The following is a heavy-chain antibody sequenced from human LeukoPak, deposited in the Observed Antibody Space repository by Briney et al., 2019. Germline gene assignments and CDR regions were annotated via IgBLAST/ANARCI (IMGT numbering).Heavy chain of an antibody. CDR3: ARDHSKYYDFWSGYFTWFDP. Sequence: SETLSLTCPVPGGSISSGSYYWSWIRQPAGKGLEWIGRIYTSGSTNYNPSLKSRVTISVDTSKNQFSLKLSSVTAADTAVYYCARDHSKYYDFWSGYFTWFDPWGQGTLVTVSS. D-gene: IGHD3-3*01. CDR1: GGSISSGSYY. CDR2: IYTSGST. J-gene: IGHJ5*02. V-gene: IGHV4-61*02.